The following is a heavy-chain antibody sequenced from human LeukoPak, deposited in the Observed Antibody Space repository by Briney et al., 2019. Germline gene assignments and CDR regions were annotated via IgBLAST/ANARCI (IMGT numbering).Heavy chain of an antibody. CDR1: GYSISSGYY. Sequence: SETLSLTCTVSGYSISSGYYWGWIRQPPGKGLEWIGSIYHSGSTYYNPSLKSRVTISVDTSKNQFSLKLSSVTAADTAVYYCARAPDWTGTIFGADGDAFDIWGQGTMVTVSS. D-gene: IGHD3-3*01. CDR3: ARAPDWTGTIFGADGDAFDI. V-gene: IGHV4-38-2*02. J-gene: IGHJ3*02. CDR2: IYHSGST.